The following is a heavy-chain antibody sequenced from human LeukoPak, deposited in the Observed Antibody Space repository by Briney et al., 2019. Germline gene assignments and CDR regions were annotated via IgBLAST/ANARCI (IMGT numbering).Heavy chain of an antibody. J-gene: IGHJ4*02. D-gene: IGHD6-13*01. CDR3: ASHPDSSSWYTY. CDR2: IYYSGST. V-gene: IGHV4-59*12. Sequence: PSETLSLTCTVSGDSINNYYWSWIRQPPGKGLEWLGYIYYSGSTNYNPSLKSRVTISVDTSKNQFSLKLSSVTAADTAVYYCASHPDSSSWYTYWGQGTLVTVSS. CDR1: GDSINNYY.